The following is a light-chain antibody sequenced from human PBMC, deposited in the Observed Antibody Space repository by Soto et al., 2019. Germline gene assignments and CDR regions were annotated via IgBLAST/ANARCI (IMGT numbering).Light chain of an antibody. CDR1: QSVNSNY. Sequence: EIVLTQSPGALSLSPGERATLSCRASQSVNSNYLAWYQQKPGQAPRLLIYGASSRATGIPDRFSGSGSGTDFTLTITSLEPEDFAFYYCHQRQRWPRTFGQGTKVDIK. J-gene: IGKJ1*01. CDR3: HQRQRWPRT. V-gene: IGKV3-20*01. CDR2: GAS.